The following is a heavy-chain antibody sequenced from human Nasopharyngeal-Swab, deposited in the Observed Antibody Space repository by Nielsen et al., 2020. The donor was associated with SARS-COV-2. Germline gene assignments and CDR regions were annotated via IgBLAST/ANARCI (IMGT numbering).Heavy chain of an antibody. D-gene: IGHD4-11*01. Sequence: GESLKISCAASGFTLRSYAMTWVRQTPGKGLEWVSSVSKNGDTTFYADSVKGRFTISRDNSKNTLYLQMNSLRAEDTAVYYCAKDLHLTSDYIHYASFDYWGQGTLVTVSS. J-gene: IGHJ4*02. V-gene: IGHV3-23*01. CDR2: VSKNGDTT. CDR1: GFTLRSYA. CDR3: AKDLHLTSDYIHYASFDY.